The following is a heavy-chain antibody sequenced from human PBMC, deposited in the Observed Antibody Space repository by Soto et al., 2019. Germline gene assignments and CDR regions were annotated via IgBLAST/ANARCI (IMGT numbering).Heavy chain of an antibody. CDR1: GFTFSNYG. CDR3: AKDGRVGAASYFCDS. CDR2: VSDDGSYK. Sequence: GGSLRLSCAASGFTFSNYGMHWVRQAPGKGLEWVAVVSDDGSYKNYVDSVKGRFTISRDNSKNTVYLQMNSLRTEDAAVYYCAKDGRVGAASYFCDSWGQGNLVTVSS. V-gene: IGHV3-30*18. D-gene: IGHD2-15*01. J-gene: IGHJ4*02.